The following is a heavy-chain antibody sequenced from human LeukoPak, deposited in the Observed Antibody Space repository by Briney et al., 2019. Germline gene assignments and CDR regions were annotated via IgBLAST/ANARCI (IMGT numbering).Heavy chain of an antibody. CDR2: IYHSGST. CDR1: GGSISSSNW. V-gene: IGHV4-4*02. D-gene: IGHD6-19*01. J-gene: IGHJ4*02. CDR3: ATSGGWITFDY. Sequence: SETLSLTCAVSGGSISSSNWWSWVRQPPGKGLEWIGEIYHSGSTNYNPSLKSRVTISVDTSKNQFSLKLSSVTAADTAVYYCATSGGWITFDYWGQGTLVTVSS.